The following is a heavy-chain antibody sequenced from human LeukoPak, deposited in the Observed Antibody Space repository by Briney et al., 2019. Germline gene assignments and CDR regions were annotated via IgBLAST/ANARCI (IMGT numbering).Heavy chain of an antibody. CDR2: INAGNGNT. V-gene: IGHV1-3*01. J-gene: IGHJ4*02. CDR3: ARVPSSWLLFDY. CDR1: GYTFTSYA. D-gene: IGHD6-13*01. Sequence: ASVKVSCKASGYTFTSYAMHWVRQAPGQRLEWMGWINAGNGNTKYSQKFQGRVTITRDTSASTAYMELSSLRSEDTAVYYCARVPSSWLLFDYWGQGTLVTVSS.